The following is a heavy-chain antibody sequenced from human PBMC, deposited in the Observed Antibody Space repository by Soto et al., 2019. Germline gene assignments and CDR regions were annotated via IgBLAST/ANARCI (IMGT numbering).Heavy chain of an antibody. CDR3: ARSRGQILRYFDWLDP. CDR1: GGSFSGYY. J-gene: IGHJ5*02. D-gene: IGHD3-9*01. CDR2: INHSGST. V-gene: IGHV4-34*01. Sequence: SETLSLTCTVYGGSFSGYYWSWIRQPPGKGLEWIGEINHSGSTNYNPSLKSRVTISVDTSKNQFSLKLSSVTAADTAVYYCARSRGQILRYFDWLDPWGQGTLVTVSS.